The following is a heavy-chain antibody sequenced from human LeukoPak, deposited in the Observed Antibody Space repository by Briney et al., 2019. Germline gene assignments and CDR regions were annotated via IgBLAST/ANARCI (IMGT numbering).Heavy chain of an antibody. CDR3: ARAGYSSSWSLGIDY. J-gene: IGHJ4*02. V-gene: IGHV4-61*02. Sequence: PSQTLSLTCTVSGGSISSGSYYWSWIRQPAGKGLEWIGRIYTSGSTNYNPSLKSRVTISVDTSKNQFSLKLSSVTAADTAVYYCARAGYSSSWSLGIDYWGQGTLVTVSS. CDR1: GGSISSGSYY. D-gene: IGHD6-13*01. CDR2: IYTSGST.